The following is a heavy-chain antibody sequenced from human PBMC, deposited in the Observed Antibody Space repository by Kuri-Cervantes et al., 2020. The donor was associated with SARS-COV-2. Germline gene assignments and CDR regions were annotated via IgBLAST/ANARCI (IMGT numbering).Heavy chain of an antibody. Sequence: GESLKISCAASGFTFSSYAMSWVRQAPGKGLEWVSAISGSGGSTYYADSVKGRFTISRDNSKNTLYLQMNSLRAEDTAVYYCARDGTFIVVIDYYYYGMDVWGQGTTVTVSS. J-gene: IGHJ6*02. CDR2: ISGSGGST. V-gene: IGHV3-23*01. CDR3: ARDGTFIVVIDYYYYGMDV. D-gene: IGHD3-22*01. CDR1: GFTFSSYA.